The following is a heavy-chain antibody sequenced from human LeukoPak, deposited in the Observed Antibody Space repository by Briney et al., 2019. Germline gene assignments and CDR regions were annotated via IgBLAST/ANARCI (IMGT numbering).Heavy chain of an antibody. V-gene: IGHV4-39*01. D-gene: IGHD3-22*01. CDR3: ARLSPYYYDTAPAFDI. J-gene: IGHJ3*02. CDR2: IYYSGST. Sequence: SETLSLTCTVSGGSISSSSYYWGWIRQPPGKGLEWIGSIYYSGSTYYNPSLKSRVTISVDTSKNQFSLKLSSVTAADTAVYYCARLSPYYYDTAPAFDIWGQGTMVTVSS. CDR1: GGSISSSSYY.